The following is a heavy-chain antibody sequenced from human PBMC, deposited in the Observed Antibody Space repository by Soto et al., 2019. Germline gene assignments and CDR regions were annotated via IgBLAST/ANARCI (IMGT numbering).Heavy chain of an antibody. D-gene: IGHD3-10*01. V-gene: IGHV3-30-3*01. CDR1: GFTFSSYA. CDR2: ISYDGSNK. Sequence: QVQLVESGGGVVQPGRSLRLSCAASGFTFSSYAMHWVRQAPGKGLEWVAVISYDGSNKYYADSVKGRFTISRDNSKNTLYLQMNSLRAEDTAVYYCASAWVKYYYGSGSSNWGQGTLVTVSS. CDR3: ASAWVKYYYGSGSSN. J-gene: IGHJ4*02.